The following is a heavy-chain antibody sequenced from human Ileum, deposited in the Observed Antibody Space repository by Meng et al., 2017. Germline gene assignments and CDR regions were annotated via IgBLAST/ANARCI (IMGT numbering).Heavy chain of an antibody. D-gene: IGHD1-14*01. Sequence: SVKVSCKASGYTFTDYYIHWIRQTPAHGLEWLGRVFPNGGGTIYAQQFQGRVTMTSDTSTNTAYLDLSSLRFDDTAVYLCATIEGGHGTTWGQGTLVTVS. CDR3: ATIEGGHGTT. V-gene: IGHV1-2*06. J-gene: IGHJ1*01. CDR1: GYTFTDYY. CDR2: VFPNGGGT.